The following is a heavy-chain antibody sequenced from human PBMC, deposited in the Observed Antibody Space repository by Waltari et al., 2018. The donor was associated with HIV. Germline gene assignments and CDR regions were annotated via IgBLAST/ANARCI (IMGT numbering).Heavy chain of an antibody. V-gene: IGHV3-48*02. CDR3: ARQLLF. D-gene: IGHD1-1*01. J-gene: IGHJ4*02. CDR2: ISNTGSTI. Sequence: EVQLVESGGGLVQPGGSLGLSWAASGLTFRSYSMNWVRQAPGKGLEWVSYISNTGSTIYYADSVKGRFTISRDNAKNSLYLQMNSLRDEDTAVYYCARQLLFWGQGTLVTVSS. CDR1: GLTFRSYS.